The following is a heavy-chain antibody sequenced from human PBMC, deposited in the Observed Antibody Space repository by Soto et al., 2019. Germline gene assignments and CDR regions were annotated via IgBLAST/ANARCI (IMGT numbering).Heavy chain of an antibody. CDR3: ARDFVIFRITMVRGVNSYGMDV. Sequence: GGSLRLSCAASGFTFSSYGMHWVRQAPGKGLEWVAVIWYDGSNKYYADSVKGRFTISRDNSKNTLYLQMNSLRAEDTAVYYCARDFVIFRITMVRGVNSYGMDVWGQGTTVTVSS. D-gene: IGHD3-10*01. CDR2: IWYDGSNK. V-gene: IGHV3-33*01. J-gene: IGHJ6*02. CDR1: GFTFSSYG.